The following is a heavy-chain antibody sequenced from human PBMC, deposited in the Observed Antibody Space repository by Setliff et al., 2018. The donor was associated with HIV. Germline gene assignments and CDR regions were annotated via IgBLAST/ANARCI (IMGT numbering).Heavy chain of an antibody. Sequence: PSETLSLTCTVSGGSISSGGYYWSWIRQHPGKGLEWIGEINHSGSTNYNPSLKSRVTISVDTSKNQFSLKLSSVTAADTAVYYCARPALGIGGGSRFDNWGQGTLVTVSS. CDR3: ARPALGIGGGSRFDN. D-gene: IGHD3-10*01. CDR2: INHSGST. CDR1: GGSISSGGYY. J-gene: IGHJ4*02. V-gene: IGHV4-39*01.